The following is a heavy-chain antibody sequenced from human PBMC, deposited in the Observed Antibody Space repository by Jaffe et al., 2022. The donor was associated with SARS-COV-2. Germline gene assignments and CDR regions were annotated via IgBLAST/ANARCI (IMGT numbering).Heavy chain of an antibody. CDR2: ISYRGSNQ. V-gene: IGHV3-30*18. J-gene: IGHJ4*02. CDR1: GFTFNTFG. CDR3: AKEGAGYGPKFHLDS. D-gene: IGHD5-18*01. Sequence: QVQMVESGGGVVQPGRSLRLSCAASGFTFNTFGMHWVRQAPGKGLEWVALISYRGSNQYYAEAVKGRFTISRDNSKNTVYLQMNSLRAEDTAVYYCAKEGAGYGPKFHLDSWGQGTLVTVSS.